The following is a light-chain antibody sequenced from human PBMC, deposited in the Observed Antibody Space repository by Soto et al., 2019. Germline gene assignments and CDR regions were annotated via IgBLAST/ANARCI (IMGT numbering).Light chain of an antibody. Sequence: DIQMTQSPSTLSASVGAAVTITCRASQGISNYLAWFQQKPGEAPKGLIYAASVLQSGVSSRFSGSGSGTECTLTISSLQPEDVATYYCLQHNSYPITLGQGTRLEIK. V-gene: IGKV1-17*03. CDR1: QGISNY. J-gene: IGKJ5*01. CDR2: AAS. CDR3: LQHNSYPIT.